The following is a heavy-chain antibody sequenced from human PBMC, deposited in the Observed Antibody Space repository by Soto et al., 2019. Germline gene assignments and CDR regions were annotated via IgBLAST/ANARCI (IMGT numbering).Heavy chain of an antibody. CDR1: GFTFSSYV. J-gene: IGHJ4*02. V-gene: IGHV3-30*18. CDR3: AKGPHNLIAVSGYDPGDY. CDR2: ISYDGSNK. D-gene: IGHD5-12*01. Sequence: PGGSLRLSCAASGFTFSSYVMHWVRQAPGKGLEWVTVISYDGSNKYYADSVKGRFTISRDNSKNTLYLQMNNLRAEDTAVYYCAKGPHNLIAVSGYDPGDYWGEGTRVTVS.